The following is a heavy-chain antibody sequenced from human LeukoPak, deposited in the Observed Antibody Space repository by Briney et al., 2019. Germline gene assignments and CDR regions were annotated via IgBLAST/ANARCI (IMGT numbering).Heavy chain of an antibody. CDR2: IYSGGST. CDR3: ARGVTVTPID. Sequence: GGSLRLSCAASGFTFSSYAMSWVRQAPGKGLEWVSVIYSGGSTYYADSVKGRFTISRDNSKNTLYLQMNSLRAEDTAAYYCARGVTVTPIDWGQGTLVTVSS. J-gene: IGHJ4*02. CDR1: GFTFSSYA. D-gene: IGHD4-17*01. V-gene: IGHV3-66*01.